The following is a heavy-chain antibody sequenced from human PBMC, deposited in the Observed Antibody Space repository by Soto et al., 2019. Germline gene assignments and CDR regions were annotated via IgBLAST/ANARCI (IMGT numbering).Heavy chain of an antibody. CDR3: ARVREAYDYVDTPSEEDYFDY. J-gene: IGHJ4*02. CDR2: ISGSGTTA. Sequence: PGGSLRLSCAASGFIFSSYAMSWVRQAPGKGLEWVSAISGSGTTAYYADSVKGRFTISRDNSKNTLYLQMNSLRAEDTAVYYCARVREAYDYVDTPSEEDYFDYWGQGTLVTVPS. V-gene: IGHV3-23*01. CDR1: GFIFSSYA. D-gene: IGHD3-16*01.